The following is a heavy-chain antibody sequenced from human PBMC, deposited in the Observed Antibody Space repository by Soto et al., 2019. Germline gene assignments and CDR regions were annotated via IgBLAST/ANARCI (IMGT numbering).Heavy chain of an antibody. Sequence: PGGSLRLSCAASGFTVSSNYMSWVRQAPGKGLEWVSVIYSGGSTYYADSVKGRFTISRDNSKNTLHLQMNSLRAEDTAVYYCARGSYGSYYYGMDVWGQGTTVTVSS. CDR3: ARGSYGSYYYGMDV. D-gene: IGHD3-10*01. CDR1: GFTVSSNY. J-gene: IGHJ6*02. V-gene: IGHV3-53*01. CDR2: IYSGGST.